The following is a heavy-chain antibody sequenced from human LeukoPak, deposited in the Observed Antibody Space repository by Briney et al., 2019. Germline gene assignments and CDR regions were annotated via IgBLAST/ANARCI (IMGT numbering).Heavy chain of an antibody. J-gene: IGHJ4*02. Sequence: GRSLRLSCAASGFTLSNYWIHWVRQAPGKGLVWVSRISEDGRATTYADYVKGRFTISKDNAKNSVYLQMNSLRAEDTAVYYCARDEHLWQISHWGQGTLVTVSS. CDR2: ISEDGRAT. D-gene: IGHD3-3*02. V-gene: IGHV3-74*01. CDR3: ARDEHLWQISH. CDR1: GFTLSNYW.